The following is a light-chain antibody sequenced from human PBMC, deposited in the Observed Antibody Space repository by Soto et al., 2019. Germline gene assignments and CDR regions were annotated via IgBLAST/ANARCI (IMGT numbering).Light chain of an antibody. J-gene: IGKJ1*01. CDR3: QQYNSCPCV. V-gene: IGKV1-5*03. CDR2: KAS. CDR1: QSISSW. Sequence: DIQMTQSPSTLSASVGDRVTITCRASQSISSWLAWYQQKPGKAPKLLIYKASSLESGVPSRFSGSGSGTEFTLTISSLQPDDFATYYCQQYNSCPCVFGQGTKVDIK.